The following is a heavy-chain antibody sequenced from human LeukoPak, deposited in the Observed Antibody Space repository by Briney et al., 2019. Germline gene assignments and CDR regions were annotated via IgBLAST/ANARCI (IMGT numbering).Heavy chain of an antibody. CDR2: TGFRSGT. Sequence: GGSLRLSCAASGFAFSNYAMNWVRQAPGKGLEWVSATGFRSGTQYADSVKGRFTISRDNSKNTLYLQMNSLRAEDTAVYYCARDLNYGDYDYYYYGMDVWGQGTTVTVSS. V-gene: IGHV3-23*01. D-gene: IGHD4-17*01. J-gene: IGHJ6*02. CDR3: ARDLNYGDYDYYYYGMDV. CDR1: GFAFSNYA.